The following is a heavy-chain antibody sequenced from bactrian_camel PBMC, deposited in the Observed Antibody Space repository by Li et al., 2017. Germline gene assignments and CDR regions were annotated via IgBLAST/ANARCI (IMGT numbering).Heavy chain of an antibody. CDR1: GFTFSRAA. D-gene: IGHD1*01. CDR2: ILKTGTTT. V-gene: IGHV3S42*01. J-gene: IGHJ4*01. Sequence: VQLVESGGGEVQPGGSLRLSCLASGFTFSRAAMSWVRQAPGKGLEWVSTILKTGTTTRYSDSVKGRFIISRDDAKDTLFLQLNRLEFEDTAMYYCASDYGTTYYGQGTQVTVS.